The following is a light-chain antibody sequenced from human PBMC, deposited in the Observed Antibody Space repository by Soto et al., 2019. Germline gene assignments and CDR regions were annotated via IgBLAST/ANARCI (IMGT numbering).Light chain of an antibody. V-gene: IGKV3D-15*01. J-gene: IGKJ4*01. Sequence: EIVLTQSPGTLSLSPGERATLYCRASQSVGSNYLAWYQQKPGQAPRVLIYAASIRATGIPDRFSGSRSGTEFTLTINSLQSEDFAVYYCQRYNNWPLTFGGGTKV. CDR2: AAS. CDR3: QRYNNWPLT. CDR1: QSVGSN.